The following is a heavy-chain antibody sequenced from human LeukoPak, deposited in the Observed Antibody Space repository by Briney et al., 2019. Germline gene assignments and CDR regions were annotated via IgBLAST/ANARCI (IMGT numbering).Heavy chain of an antibody. V-gene: IGHV3-23*01. CDR3: AKDPNVVHYYDSSGYSFDY. D-gene: IGHD3-22*01. Sequence: PGGSLRLSCAASGFTFSSYAMSWVRQAPGKGQEWVSAISGSGGSTYYADSVKGRFTISRDNSKNTLYLQMNSLRAEDTAVYYCAKDPNVVHYYDSSGYSFDYWGQGTPVTVSS. CDR1: GFTFSSYA. CDR2: ISGSGGST. J-gene: IGHJ4*02.